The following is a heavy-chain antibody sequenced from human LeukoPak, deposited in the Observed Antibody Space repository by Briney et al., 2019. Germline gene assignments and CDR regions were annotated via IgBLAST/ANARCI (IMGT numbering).Heavy chain of an antibody. J-gene: IGHJ5*02. CDR2: ISSSSSYI. Sequence: GGSLRLSCADSGFTFSSYSMNWVRQAPGKGLEWVSSISSSSSYIYYADSVKGRFTISRDNAKNSLYLQMNSLRAEDTAVYYCARTPRGYRRPNWFDPWGQGTLVTVSS. CDR1: GFTFSSYS. D-gene: IGHD2-15*01. CDR3: ARTPRGYRRPNWFDP. V-gene: IGHV3-21*01.